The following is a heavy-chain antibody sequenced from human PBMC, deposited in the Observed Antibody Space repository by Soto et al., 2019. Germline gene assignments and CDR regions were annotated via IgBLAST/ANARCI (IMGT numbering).Heavy chain of an antibody. CDR2: ISAYNGNT. J-gene: IGHJ4*02. CDR3: ARAPCRYCSGGSCYSGSDY. V-gene: IGHV1-18*01. CDR1: GYTFTSYG. D-gene: IGHD2-15*01. Sequence: QVQLVQSGAEVKKPGASVKVSCKASGYTFTSYGISWVRQAPGQGLEWMGWISAYNGNTNYAQKLQGRVTMTTDTSTSTAYMELRSLRSDDTAVYYCARAPCRYCSGGSCYSGSDYWGQGTLVTVSS.